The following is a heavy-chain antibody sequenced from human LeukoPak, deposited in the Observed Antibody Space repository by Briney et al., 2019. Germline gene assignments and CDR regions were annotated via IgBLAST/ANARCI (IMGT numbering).Heavy chain of an antibody. V-gene: IGHV1-69*06. J-gene: IGHJ4*02. CDR3: ARDTAGYSSSWSIDY. Sequence: ASVKVSCKASGGTFSSYAISWVRQAPGQGLEWMGGIIPIFGTANYAQKFQGGVTITADKSTSTAYMELSSLRSEDTAVYYCARDTAGYSSSWSIDYWGQGTLVTVSS. CDR2: IIPIFGTA. D-gene: IGHD6-13*01. CDR1: GGTFSSYA.